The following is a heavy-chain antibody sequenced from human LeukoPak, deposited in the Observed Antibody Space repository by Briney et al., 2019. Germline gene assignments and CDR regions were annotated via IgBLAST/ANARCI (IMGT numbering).Heavy chain of an antibody. CDR2: ISAYNGDT. CDR1: GYNFNKHG. V-gene: IGHV1-18*04. J-gene: IGHJ4*02. CDR3: ARDPSNTSGWSPYFDY. D-gene: IGHD6-19*01. Sequence: GASVKVSCKASGYNFNKHGITWVRQAPGQGLEWMGWISAYNGDTKYGQRFQGRVTLLTDTTASTAYMELRSLRSDDTAVYYCARDPSNTSGWSPYFDYWGQGALVTVSS.